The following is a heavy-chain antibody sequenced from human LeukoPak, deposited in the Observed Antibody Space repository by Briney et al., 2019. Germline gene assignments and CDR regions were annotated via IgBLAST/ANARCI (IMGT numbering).Heavy chain of an antibody. CDR2: ISVSGTST. Sequence: GGSLRLSCAASGFSFSNYAMSWVRQAPGKGLEWGSAISVSGTSTYYADSVKGRFTISRDNSRNTLFLQVNSLRAEDTALYYCARSPIVIVPAAIKRNYYYYMDVWGKGTTVTVSS. CDR3: ARSPIVIVPAAIKRNYYYYMDV. CDR1: GFSFSNYA. V-gene: IGHV3-23*01. D-gene: IGHD2-2*02. J-gene: IGHJ6*03.